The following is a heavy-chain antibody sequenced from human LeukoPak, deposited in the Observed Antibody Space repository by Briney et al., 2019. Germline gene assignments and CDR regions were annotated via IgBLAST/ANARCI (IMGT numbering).Heavy chain of an antibody. Sequence: SETLSLTCAVYGGSFSGYYWSWIRQPPGKGLEWIGEINHSGSTNYNPSLKSRVTISVDTSKNQFSLKLSSVTAADTAVHYCARRVGATDYWGQGTLVTVSS. CDR3: ARRVGATDY. CDR2: INHSGST. CDR1: GGSFSGYY. J-gene: IGHJ4*02. V-gene: IGHV4-34*01. D-gene: IGHD1-26*01.